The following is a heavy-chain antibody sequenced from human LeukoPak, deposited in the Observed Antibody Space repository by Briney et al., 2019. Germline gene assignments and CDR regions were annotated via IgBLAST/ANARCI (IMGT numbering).Heavy chain of an antibody. Sequence: PGGSLRLSCAASGFTFSSYWMHWVRQAPGKGLVWVSRINSDGSSTTYADSVKGRFTISRDNAKNTLYLQMNSLRAEDTAVYYCAKGEYCSSTSCPHHYYYYGMDVWGQGTTVTVSS. J-gene: IGHJ6*02. V-gene: IGHV3-74*01. CDR2: INSDGSST. CDR1: GFTFSSYW. D-gene: IGHD2-2*01. CDR3: AKGEYCSSTSCPHHYYYYGMDV.